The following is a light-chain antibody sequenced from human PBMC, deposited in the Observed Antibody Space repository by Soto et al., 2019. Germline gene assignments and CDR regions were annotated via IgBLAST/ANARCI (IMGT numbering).Light chain of an antibody. CDR2: EVT. CDR3: SSYTTTNTYV. CDR1: NSDVGGYDY. J-gene: IGLJ1*01. V-gene: IGLV2-14*01. Sequence: QSVLTQPASVSGSPGQSITISCTGTNSDVGGYDYVSWYQQHPDKAPKFMIYEVTNRPSGVSHRFSGSKSGNTASLTISGLQAEDGADYYCSSYTTTNTYVFGTGTKV.